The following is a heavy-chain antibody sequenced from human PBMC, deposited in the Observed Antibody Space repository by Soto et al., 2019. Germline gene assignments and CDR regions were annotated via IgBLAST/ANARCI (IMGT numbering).Heavy chain of an antibody. J-gene: IGHJ4*02. CDR3: ARDEYSSGWDADY. CDR2: FDPEDGET. Sequence: ASVKVSCKVSGYTLTELSMHWVRQAPGKGLEWMGGFDPEDGETIYAQKFQGRVTMTEDTSTDTAYMELRSLRSDDTAVYYCARDEYSSGWDADYWGQGTLVTVSS. V-gene: IGHV1-24*01. CDR1: GYTLTELS. D-gene: IGHD6-19*01.